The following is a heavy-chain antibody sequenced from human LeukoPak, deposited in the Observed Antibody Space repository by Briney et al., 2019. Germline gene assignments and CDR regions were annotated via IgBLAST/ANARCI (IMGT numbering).Heavy chain of an antibody. V-gene: IGHV3-48*02. CDR2: ITSSSTI. Sequence: GGSLRLSCAASGFTFSTYTMNWVRQAPGKGLEWLSYITSSSTIYCADSVKGRFTISRDNAKNSLYLQMNSLRDEDTAVYYCARGPYGDYVDAFDIWGQGTMVTVSS. D-gene: IGHD4-17*01. CDR1: GFTFSTYT. J-gene: IGHJ3*02. CDR3: ARGPYGDYVDAFDI.